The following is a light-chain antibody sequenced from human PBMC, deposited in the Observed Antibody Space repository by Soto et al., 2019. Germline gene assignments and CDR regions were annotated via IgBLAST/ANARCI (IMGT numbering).Light chain of an antibody. CDR1: QDISNY. J-gene: IGKJ3*01. V-gene: IGKV1-33*01. CDR3: QQYDVLPLS. Sequence: DIQMAQSPSSLSASVGDRVTITCQASQDISNYLTWYQQKPGKAPRLLIYDASNLETRVPSRFSRSGCATHFTFRINSRQTEDLATYYCQQYDVLPLSFGPGTKVDI. CDR2: DAS.